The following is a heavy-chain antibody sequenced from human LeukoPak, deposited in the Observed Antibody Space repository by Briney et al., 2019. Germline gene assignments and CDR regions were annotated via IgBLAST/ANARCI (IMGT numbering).Heavy chain of an antibody. CDR2: IYHSGST. V-gene: IGHV4-38-2*02. J-gene: IGHJ4*02. CDR1: GYSISSGYY. Sequence: SETLSLTCTVSGYSISSGYYWGWIRQPPGKGLEWIGSIYHSGSTYYNPSLKSRVTISVDTSKNQFSPKLSSVTAADTAVYYCARSDYGPGYWGQGTLVAVSS. D-gene: IGHD4-17*01. CDR3: ARSDYGPGY.